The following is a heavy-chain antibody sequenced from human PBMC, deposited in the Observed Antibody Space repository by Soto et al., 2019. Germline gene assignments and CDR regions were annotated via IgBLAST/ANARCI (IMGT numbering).Heavy chain of an antibody. V-gene: IGHV3-7*01. D-gene: IGHD2-2*02. CDR1: GFTFSNYW. CDR2: IKQDGSDK. CDR3: ARDEYLFQGY. Sequence: EVQLVESGGGLVQPGGSLRLSCAASGFTFSNYWLSWVRQAPGKGLEWVANIKQDGSDKYYVDSVKGRFTISRDNAKNSLYLQMNSLRAEDTAVYYWARDEYLFQGYWGQGTLVTVSS. J-gene: IGHJ4*02.